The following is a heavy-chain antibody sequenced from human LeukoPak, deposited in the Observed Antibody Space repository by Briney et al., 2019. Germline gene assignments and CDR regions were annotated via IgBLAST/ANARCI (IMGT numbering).Heavy chain of an antibody. CDR1: GFTFSSYA. D-gene: IGHD3-10*01. CDR3: ARQLAGPYYYYYMDV. V-gene: IGHV3-64*01. J-gene: IGHJ6*03. CDR2: ISVNGGSR. Sequence: GGSLRLSCAASGFTFSSYAMHWVRQAPGKGLEYVSGISVNGGSRYYANSVKGRFTISRDNSKNTLYLQMGSLRAEDMAVYYCARQLAGPYYYYYMDVWGKGTTVTISS.